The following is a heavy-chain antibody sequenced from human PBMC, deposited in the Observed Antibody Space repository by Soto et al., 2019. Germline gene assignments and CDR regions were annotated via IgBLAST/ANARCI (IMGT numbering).Heavy chain of an antibody. V-gene: IGHV4-34*01. CDR3: ARGDVDIFATDLYYYYGMDV. Sequence: PETLSLTCAVYGGSFSGYYWSWIRQPPGKGLEWIGEINHSGSTNYNPSLKSRVTISVDTSKNQFSLKLSSVTAADTAVYYCARGDVDIFATDLYYYYGMDVWGQGTTVIASS. CDR1: GGSFSGYY. CDR2: INHSGST. J-gene: IGHJ6*02. D-gene: IGHD5-12*01.